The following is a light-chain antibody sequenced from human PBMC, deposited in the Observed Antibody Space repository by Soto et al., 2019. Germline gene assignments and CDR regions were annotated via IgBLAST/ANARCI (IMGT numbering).Light chain of an antibody. J-gene: IGKJ1*01. CDR2: GAS. Sequence: EIVLTQSPGTLSLSPGERATLSCRASQSVTSSYLAWYQQKPGQAPRPLIYGASSRAAGIPDRFTGSGSGTDFTLTINRLEPEDFAVYYCQQYGGMWTFGQGTKVDIK. V-gene: IGKV3-20*01. CDR3: QQYGGMWT. CDR1: QSVTSSY.